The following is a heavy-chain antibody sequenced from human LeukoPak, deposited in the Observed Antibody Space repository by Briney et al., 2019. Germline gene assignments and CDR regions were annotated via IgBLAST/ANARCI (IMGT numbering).Heavy chain of an antibody. CDR3: AKDLDIVVVPAAMDP. D-gene: IGHD2-2*01. CDR2: ISNSGGST. Sequence: GGSLRLSCAASGFTFSSHTMTWVRQAPGKGLEWVSAISNSGGSTYYADSVKGRFTISRDNSKNTLYLQMNSLRAEDTAVYYCAKDLDIVVVPAAMDPWGQGTLVTVSS. CDR1: GFTFSSHT. J-gene: IGHJ5*02. V-gene: IGHV3-23*01.